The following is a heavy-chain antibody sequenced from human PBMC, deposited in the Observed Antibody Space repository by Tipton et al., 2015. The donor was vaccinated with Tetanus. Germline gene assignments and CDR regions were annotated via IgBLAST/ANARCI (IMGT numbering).Heavy chain of an antibody. D-gene: IGHD6-19*01. CDR1: GGSISSGGYY. J-gene: IGHJ4*02. V-gene: IGHV4-31*02. Sequence: LRLSCTVAGGSISSGGYYWSWIRQHPGKGLEWIGYIYYSGTTYYNPSLKSRVTISVDTSKNQFSLKLSFVTAADTAVYYCARERVNLAVAAGFDYWGQGTLVTVSS. CDR3: ARERVNLAVAAGFDY. CDR2: IYYSGTT.